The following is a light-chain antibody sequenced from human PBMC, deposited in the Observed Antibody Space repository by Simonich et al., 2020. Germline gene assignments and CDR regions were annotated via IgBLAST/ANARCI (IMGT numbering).Light chain of an antibody. V-gene: IGLV2-11*01. J-gene: IGLJ2*01. CDR3: CSDAGSYTLV. CDR1: SSDVGGSNY. CDR2: YVS. Sequence: QSALTQPRSVSGSPGQSVTISCTGTSSDVGGSNYVSWYQQHPGKAPKLMIYYVSKRPSGVPDRFSGSKSGNTASLTISGLQAEDEADYYCCSDAGSYTLVFGGGTKLTVL.